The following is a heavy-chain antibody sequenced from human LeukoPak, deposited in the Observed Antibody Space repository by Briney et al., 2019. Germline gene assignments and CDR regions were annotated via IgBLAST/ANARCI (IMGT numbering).Heavy chain of an antibody. CDR1: GGSFSGYY. D-gene: IGHD5-18*01. J-gene: IGHJ5*02. Sequence: SETLSLTCAVYGGSFSGYYWSWIRQPPGKGLEWIGEINHSGSTNYNPSLKSRVTISVDTSKNRFSLKLSSVTAADTAVYYCARRGQLWFSGWFDPWGQGTLVTVSS. V-gene: IGHV4-34*01. CDR2: INHSGST. CDR3: ARRGQLWFSGWFDP.